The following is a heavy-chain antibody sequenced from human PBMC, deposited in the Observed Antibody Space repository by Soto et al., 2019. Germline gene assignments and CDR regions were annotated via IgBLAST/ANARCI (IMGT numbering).Heavy chain of an antibody. Sequence: PGGSLRLSCAASGFTFSSYDLHWVRQATGKXLEWVSAIGTAGDTYYPGSVKGRFTISRENAKNSLYLQMNSLRAGDTAVYYCARGGRYFWSGYTRGYHFDYWGQGTLVTVSS. CDR2: IGTAGDT. D-gene: IGHD3-3*01. V-gene: IGHV3-13*01. CDR3: ARGGRYFWSGYTRGYHFDY. CDR1: GFTFSSYD. J-gene: IGHJ4*02.